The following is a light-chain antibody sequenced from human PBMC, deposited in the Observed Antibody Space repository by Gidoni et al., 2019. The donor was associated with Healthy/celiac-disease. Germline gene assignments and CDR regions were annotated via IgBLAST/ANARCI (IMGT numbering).Light chain of an antibody. CDR2: VAS. V-gene: IGKV3-15*01. Sequence: ELVMTPSPATLSVSQGERATLSCRASQSISSYLAWYQQKPGQAPKLLIYVASTLPTGIPARFSGSGSGTDFTLTISSLQSEDFAVYYCQQYHNSPLTFGQGTKVEIK. CDR3: QQYHNSPLT. J-gene: IGKJ1*01. CDR1: QSISSY.